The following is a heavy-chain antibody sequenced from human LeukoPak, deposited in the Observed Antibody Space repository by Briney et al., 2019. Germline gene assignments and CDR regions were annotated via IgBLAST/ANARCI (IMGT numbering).Heavy chain of an antibody. V-gene: IGHV3-21*01. CDR3: ASPVLDILTGCFQEDY. CDR1: GFTFSSYS. J-gene: IGHJ4*02. D-gene: IGHD3-9*01. Sequence: PGGSLRLSCAASGFTFSSYSMNWVRQAPGKGLEWVSSISSSSSYIYYADSVKGRFTISRDNAKNSLYLQMNSLRAEDTAVYHCASPVLDILTGCFQEDYWGQGTLVTVSS. CDR2: ISSSSSYI.